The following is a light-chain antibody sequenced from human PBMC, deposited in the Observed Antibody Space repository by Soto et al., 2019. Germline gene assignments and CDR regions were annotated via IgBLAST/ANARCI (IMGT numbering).Light chain of an antibody. Sequence: QAVVTQPPSASGTPGQSVTISCSGSRSNIGSNFVNWYQQLPGTAPKLLIHNSDQRPSGVPDRFSGSKSDTSASLAISGLQSDDEADYYCSAWDDDLSGRIFGGGTKLTVL. CDR3: SAWDDDLSGRI. CDR1: RSNIGSNF. V-gene: IGLV1-44*01. J-gene: IGLJ2*01. CDR2: NSD.